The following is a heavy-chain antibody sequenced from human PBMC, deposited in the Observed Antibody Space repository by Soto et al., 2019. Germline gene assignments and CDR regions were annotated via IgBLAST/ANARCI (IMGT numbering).Heavy chain of an antibody. J-gene: IGHJ6*03. V-gene: IGHV4-31*03. CDR1: GGSISSGGYY. Sequence: SETLSLTCTVSGGSISSGGYYWSWIRQHPGKGLEWIGYIYYSGSTYYNPSLKSRVTISVDTSKNQFSLKLSSVTAADTAVYYCAGQYRSYYYYYMDVWGKGTTVTVSS. D-gene: IGHD3-16*02. CDR2: IYYSGST. CDR3: AGQYRSYYYYYMDV.